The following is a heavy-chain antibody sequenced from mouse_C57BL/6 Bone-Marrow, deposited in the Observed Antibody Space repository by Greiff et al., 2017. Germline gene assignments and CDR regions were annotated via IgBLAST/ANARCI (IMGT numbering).Heavy chain of an antibody. D-gene: IGHD2-10*01. CDR3: ARSAYRGY. Sequence: QVQLKQPGAELVRPGTSVKLSCKASGYTFTSYWMHWVKQRPGQGLEWIGVIDPSDSYTNYNQKFKGKATLTVDTSSSTAYMQLSSLTSEDSAVYYCARSAYRGYWGQGTTLTVSS. CDR1: GYTFTSYW. J-gene: IGHJ2*01. CDR2: IDPSDSYT. V-gene: IGHV1-59*01.